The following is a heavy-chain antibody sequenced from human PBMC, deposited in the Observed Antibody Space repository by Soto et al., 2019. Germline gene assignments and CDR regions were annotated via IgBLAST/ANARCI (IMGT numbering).Heavy chain of an antibody. CDR3: ARGSLLYSSSSNFY. J-gene: IGHJ4*02. CDR1: GGSFSGYY. CDR2: INHSGST. Sequence: SETLSLTCAVYGGSFSGYYWSWIRQPPGKGLEWIGEINHSGSTNYNPSLKSRVTISVDTSKNQFSLKLSSVTAADTAVYYCARGSLLYSSSSNFYWGQGTLVTVSS. V-gene: IGHV4-34*01. D-gene: IGHD6-6*01.